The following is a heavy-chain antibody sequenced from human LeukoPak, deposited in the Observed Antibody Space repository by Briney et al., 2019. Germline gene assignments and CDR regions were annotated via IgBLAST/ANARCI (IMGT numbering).Heavy chain of an antibody. CDR2: IYYSGST. V-gene: IGHV4-59*01. D-gene: IGHD7-27*01. CDR3: ASGDLTDDAFDI. CDR1: GGSISSYY. J-gene: IGHJ3*02. Sequence: SESLSLTCTVSGGSISSYYWSWVRQPPGKGLEWIGYIYYSGSTNYNTSFKSRVTISADTSKNQCSMKLSSVTAADTAVYYGASGDLTDDAFDIWGQGTMVTVSS.